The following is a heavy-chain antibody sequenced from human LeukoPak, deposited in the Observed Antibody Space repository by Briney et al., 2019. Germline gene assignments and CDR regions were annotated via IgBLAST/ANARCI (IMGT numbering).Heavy chain of an antibody. V-gene: IGHV3-43*01. J-gene: IGHJ4*02. CDR2: ISWDGTT. CDR1: GFTFGDYT. D-gene: IGHD3-22*01. Sequence: GGSLRLSCAASGFTFGDYTMHWVRQAPGKALEWVSLISWDGTTYYADSMKGRFTISRDNSKNSLYLQMDTLRSEDTAFYYCVKDLTYESSGSVFDYWGQGTLVTVSS. CDR3: VKDLTYESSGSVFDY.